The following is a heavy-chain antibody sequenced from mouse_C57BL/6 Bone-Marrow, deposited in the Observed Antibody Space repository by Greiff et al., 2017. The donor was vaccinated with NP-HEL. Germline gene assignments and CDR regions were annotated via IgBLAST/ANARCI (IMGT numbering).Heavy chain of an antibody. CDR3: ARDGYYPYWYFDV. D-gene: IGHD2-3*01. CDR2: IYPRSGNT. CDR1: GYTFTSYG. J-gene: IGHJ1*03. V-gene: IGHV1-81*01. Sequence: VKLMESGAELARPGASVKLSCKASGYTFTSYGISWVKQRTGQGLEWIGEIYPRSGNTYYNEKFKGKATLTADKSSSTAYMELRSLTSEDSAVYCCARDGYYPYWYFDVWGTGTTVTVSS.